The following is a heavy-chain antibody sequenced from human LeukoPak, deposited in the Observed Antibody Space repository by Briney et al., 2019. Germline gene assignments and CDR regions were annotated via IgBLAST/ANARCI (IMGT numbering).Heavy chain of an antibody. D-gene: IGHD3-22*01. CDR3: ASQGGITMIPGYYYYYMDV. J-gene: IGHJ6*03. V-gene: IGHV4-61*02. Sequence: SKTLSLTCTVSGGSISSGSYYWSWIRQPAGKGLEWIGRIYTSGSTNYNPSLKSRVTISVDTSKNQFSLKLSSVTAADTAVYYCASQGGITMIPGYYYYYMDVWGKGTRVTVSS. CDR2: IYTSGST. CDR1: GGSISSGSYY.